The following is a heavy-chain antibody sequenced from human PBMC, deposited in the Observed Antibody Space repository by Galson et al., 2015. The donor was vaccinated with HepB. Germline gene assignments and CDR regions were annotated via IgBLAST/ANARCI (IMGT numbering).Heavy chain of an antibody. CDR3: AKAPISATSRHYMDV. CDR2: ISGSAGST. CDR1: GFTFSNYA. V-gene: IGHV3-23*01. J-gene: IGHJ6*03. D-gene: IGHD6-19*01. Sequence: SLRLSCAASGFTFSNYAMSWVRQAPGKGLEWVSGISGSAGSTYYADSVKGRFTISRDNSRNTLYLQMNSLRAEDTAIYYCAKAPISATSRHYMDVWGKGTTVTVSS.